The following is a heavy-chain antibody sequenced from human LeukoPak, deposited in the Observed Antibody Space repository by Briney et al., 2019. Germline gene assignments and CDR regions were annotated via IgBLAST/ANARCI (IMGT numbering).Heavy chain of an antibody. D-gene: IGHD3-10*01. CDR3: AKDKHVLLWFGELTG. V-gene: IGHV3-30*02. J-gene: IGHJ4*02. CDR1: GFPFSSYG. CDR2: IRYDGCNK. Sequence: GALRLSCAASGFPFSSYGMHWVRPAPGKGLEWVAFIRYDGCNKYYADSVKGRFTISRDNSKNTLYLQMNSLRAEDTAVYYCAKDKHVLLWFGELTGWGQGTLVTVSS.